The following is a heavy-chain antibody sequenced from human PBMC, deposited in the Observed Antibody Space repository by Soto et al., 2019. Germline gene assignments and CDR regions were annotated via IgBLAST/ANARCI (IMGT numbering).Heavy chain of an antibody. CDR1: GFSLRTSEVG. J-gene: IGHJ6*02. Sequence: SGPTLVNPTQTLTLTCTFSGFSLRTSEVGVGWIRQPPGKALEWLALIYWDNDKRYSPSLESRLTITKDTSKNQVVLTMTNMDPVDTATYYCAHRPGYCSGGSCYDDYYYGMDVWGQGTTVTVSS. CDR3: AHRPGYCSGGSCYDDYYYGMDV. D-gene: IGHD2-15*01. V-gene: IGHV2-5*02. CDR2: IYWDNDK.